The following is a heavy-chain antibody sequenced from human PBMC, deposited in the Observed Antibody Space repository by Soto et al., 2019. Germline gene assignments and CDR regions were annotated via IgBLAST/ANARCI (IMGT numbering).Heavy chain of an antibody. V-gene: IGHV1-46*03. CDR1: GDTSTSHY. D-gene: IGHD3-3*01. CDR3: SSRVKGDFDV. CDR2: IHPSGGGT. Sequence: QVQLVQSGAEVMKPGASVKVSCKASGDTSTSHYIHWVRQAPGQGPEWMGRIHPSGGGTTYAHDFQGRLVKTRDTSTSTVYMDLSSLTSEDTAVYYCSSRVKGDFDVWGQGTTVIVS. J-gene: IGHJ6*01.